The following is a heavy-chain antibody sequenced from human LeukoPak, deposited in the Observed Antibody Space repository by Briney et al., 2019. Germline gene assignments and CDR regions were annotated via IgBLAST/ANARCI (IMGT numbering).Heavy chain of an antibody. V-gene: IGHV4-34*01. CDR3: ARGGTIWSGYAYYYYYMDV. Sequence: SETLSLTCAVYGVSLRGYYWSWIRQSPEKGLEWIGEINHSGSTNYNPSLKSRVTISVDTSKNQFSLKLSSVTAADTAVYYCARGGTIWSGYAYYYYYMDVWGKGTTVTVSS. CDR2: INHSGST. D-gene: IGHD3-3*01. J-gene: IGHJ6*03. CDR1: GVSLRGYY.